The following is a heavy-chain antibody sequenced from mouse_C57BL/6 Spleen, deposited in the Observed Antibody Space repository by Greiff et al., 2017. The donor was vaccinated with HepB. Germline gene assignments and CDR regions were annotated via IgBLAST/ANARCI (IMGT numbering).Heavy chain of an antibody. CDR3: ARGAENYYFDY. J-gene: IGHJ2*01. CDR2: ISYDGSN. D-gene: IGHD3-3*01. V-gene: IGHV3-6*01. CDR1: GYYITSGYY. Sequence: EVKLQESGPGLVKPSQSLSLTCSVTGYYITSGYYWNWIRQFPGNKLEWRGYISYDGSNNYNPSLKNRISITRDTSKNQFFLKLNSVTTEDTATYYCARGAENYYFDYWGQGTTLTVSS.